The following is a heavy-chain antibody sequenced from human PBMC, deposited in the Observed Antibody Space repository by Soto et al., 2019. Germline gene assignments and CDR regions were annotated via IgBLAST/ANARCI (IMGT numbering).Heavy chain of an antibody. CDR2: MNPNSGNT. V-gene: IGHV1-8*02. CDR1: GYTFTSYY. J-gene: IGHJ6*02. CDR3: ARESLRGMDV. Sequence: ASVKVSCKASGYTFTSYYMHWVRQAPGQGLEWMGWMNPNSGNTAYAQKFQGRVTMTRNTSISTAYMELSSLRSEDTAVYYCARESLRGMDVWGQGTTVTVSS.